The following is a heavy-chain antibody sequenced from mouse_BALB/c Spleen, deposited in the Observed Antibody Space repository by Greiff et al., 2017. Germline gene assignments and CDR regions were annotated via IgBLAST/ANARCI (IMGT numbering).Heavy chain of an antibody. CDR2: INPDSSTI. Sequence: EVQLQESGGGLVQPGGSLKLSCAASGFDFSRYWMSWVRQAPGKGLEWIGEINPDSSTINYTPSLKDKFIISRDNAKNTLYLQMSKVRSEDTALYYCARVYYYGSSSYAMDYWGQGTSVTVSS. V-gene: IGHV4-1*02. CDR1: GFDFSRYW. J-gene: IGHJ4*01. D-gene: IGHD1-1*01. CDR3: ARVYYYGSSSYAMDY.